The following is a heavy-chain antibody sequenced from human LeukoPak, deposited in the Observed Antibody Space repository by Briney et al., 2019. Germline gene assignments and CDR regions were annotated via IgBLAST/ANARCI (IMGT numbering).Heavy chain of an antibody. Sequence: SETLSLTCTVSGGSISSYYWSWIRQPPGKGLEWIGYIYYSGSANYNPSLKSRVTISVDTSKNQFSLKLSSVTAADTAVYYCARDGPYDSSGYRPNWFDPWGQGTLVTVSS. CDR2: IYYSGSA. V-gene: IGHV4-59*01. J-gene: IGHJ5*02. CDR3: ARDGPYDSSGYRPNWFDP. D-gene: IGHD3-22*01. CDR1: GGSISSYY.